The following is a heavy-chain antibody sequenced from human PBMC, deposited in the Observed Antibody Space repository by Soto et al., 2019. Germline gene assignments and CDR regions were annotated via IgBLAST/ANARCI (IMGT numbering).Heavy chain of an antibody. V-gene: IGHV3-21*01. CDR3: TTALGRVPTIT. CDR1: GFTFSTSI. D-gene: IGHD5-12*01. CDR2: ITGSSSHM. J-gene: IGHJ4*02. Sequence: EEQLVESGGGLVKPGWSLRLSCAASGFTFSTSIMNCVRHAPGTGLEWVSSITGSSSHMFYAGSVKGRFTISRDNARKSLSLQMNSLSAEDTAIYCCTTALGRVPTITWGQGTLVTVSS.